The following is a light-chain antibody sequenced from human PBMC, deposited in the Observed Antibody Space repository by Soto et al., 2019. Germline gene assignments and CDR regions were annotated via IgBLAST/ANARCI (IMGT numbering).Light chain of an antibody. CDR2: KAS. CDR1: QSISSW. J-gene: IGKJ1*01. V-gene: IGKV1-5*03. Sequence: DIQMTQSPSTLSASVGDRVTITCRASQSISSWLAWYQQKPGKAPKLLIYKASSLESGVPSRFSGSGSGTEFTLTIRRLRLDDFDNYYWHSGTFGQGTKVEIK. CDR3: HSGT.